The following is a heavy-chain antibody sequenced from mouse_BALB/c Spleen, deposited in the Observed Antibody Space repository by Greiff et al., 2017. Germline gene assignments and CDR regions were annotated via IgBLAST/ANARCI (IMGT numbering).Heavy chain of an antibody. Sequence: VQLQQSGPGLVAPSQSLSITCTVSGFSLTSYDISWIRQPPGKGLEWLGVIWTGGGTNYNSAFMSRLSISKDNSKSQVFLKMNSLQTDDTAIYYCVRDPSYAMDYWGQGTSVTVSS. J-gene: IGHJ4*01. CDR3: VRDPSYAMDY. CDR1: GFSLTSYD. V-gene: IGHV2-9-2*01. CDR2: IWTGGGT.